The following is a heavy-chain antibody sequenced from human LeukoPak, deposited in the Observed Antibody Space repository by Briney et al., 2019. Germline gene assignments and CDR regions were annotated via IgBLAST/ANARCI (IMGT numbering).Heavy chain of an antibody. V-gene: IGHV4-38-2*01. CDR1: GSSVNSDQY. CDR3: AMLRLGELSLLANAYDI. CDR2: VHQTGSP. J-gene: IGHJ3*02. D-gene: IGHD3-16*02. Sequence: NPSETLSLTCDVSGSSVNSDQYWGWMRHSPGAGLEWIGSVHQTGSPYYNPSLGSRVSLSIDSTKNSFSLRLTSVTAADTAVYYCAMLRLGELSLLANAYDIWGQGTMVIVSS.